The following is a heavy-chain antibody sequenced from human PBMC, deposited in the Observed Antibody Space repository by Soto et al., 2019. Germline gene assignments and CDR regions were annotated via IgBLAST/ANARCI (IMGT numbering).Heavy chain of an antibody. V-gene: IGHV3-21*01. CDR2: ISSSSSYI. J-gene: IGHJ6*02. D-gene: IGHD2-2*01. CDR1: GFTFSSYS. Sequence: GSLRLSCAASGFTFSSYSMNWVRQAPGKGLEWVSSISSSSSYIYYADSVKGRFTISRDNAKNSLYLQMNSLRAEDTAVYYCARGGAYCSSTSCQTYGMDVWGQGTTVTVSS. CDR3: ARGGAYCSSTSCQTYGMDV.